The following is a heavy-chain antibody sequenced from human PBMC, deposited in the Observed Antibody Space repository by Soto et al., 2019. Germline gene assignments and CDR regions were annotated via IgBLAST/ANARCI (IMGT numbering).Heavy chain of an antibody. CDR2: ISGSGGST. D-gene: IGHD6-6*01. Sequence: GGSLRLSCAASGFTFSSYAMSWVRQAPGKGLERVSAISGSGGSTYYADSVKGRFTISRDNSKNTLYLQMNSLRAEYTAVYYFAKDFLAARLLSPTPNWFDPWGQGTLVTVSS. V-gene: IGHV3-23*01. CDR3: AKDFLAARLLSPTPNWFDP. CDR1: GFTFSSYA. J-gene: IGHJ5*02.